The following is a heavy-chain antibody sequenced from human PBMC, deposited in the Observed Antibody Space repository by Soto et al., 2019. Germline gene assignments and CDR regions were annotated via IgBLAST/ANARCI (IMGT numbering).Heavy chain of an antibody. Sequence: PGGSLRLSCATSGFTFSSYAMNWVRQAPGEGLEWVSVISGSGDSTYYADSVKGRFTISRDNSKNTLYLQMNSLRAEDTAVYYCAKRAYGSDFDYWGQGTLVTVSS. CDR2: ISGSGDST. V-gene: IGHV3-23*01. CDR1: GFTFSSYA. D-gene: IGHD3-10*01. J-gene: IGHJ4*02. CDR3: AKRAYGSDFDY.